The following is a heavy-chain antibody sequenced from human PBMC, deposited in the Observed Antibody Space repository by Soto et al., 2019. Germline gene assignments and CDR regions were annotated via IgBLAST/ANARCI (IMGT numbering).Heavy chain of an antibody. V-gene: IGHV3-11*01. CDR1: GFSFSDYY. D-gene: IGHD3-16*02. CDR2: ISSSGGTK. CDR3: ASAPGLYVWGSYRSKVYFDY. Sequence: GSLRLSCAASGFSFSDYYMTWIRQAPGKGLEWVSYISSSGGTKYHADSVKGRFTISRDNAKSSLYLQMNSLRAEDTAVYYCASAPGLYVWGSYRSKVYFDYWGQGTLVTVSS. J-gene: IGHJ4*02.